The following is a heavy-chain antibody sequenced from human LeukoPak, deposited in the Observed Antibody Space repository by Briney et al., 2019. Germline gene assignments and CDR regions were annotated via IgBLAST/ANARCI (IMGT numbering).Heavy chain of an antibody. J-gene: IGHJ4*02. CDR2: IYYKGNT. V-gene: IGHV4-39*07. CDR3: AREDYGDPISA. CDR1: GGSISSRSYY. D-gene: IGHD4-17*01. Sequence: PSETLSLTCTVSGGSISSRSYYWGWIRQPPGKGLEWIGSIYYKGNTYLNPSLKSRVTISEDTSKNQFSLKLNSVTAADTAVYYCAREDYGDPISAWGQGTLVTVSS.